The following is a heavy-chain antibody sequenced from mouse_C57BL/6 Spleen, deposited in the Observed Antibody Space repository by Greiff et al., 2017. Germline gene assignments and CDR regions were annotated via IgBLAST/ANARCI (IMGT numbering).Heavy chain of an antibody. D-gene: IGHD2-4*01. J-gene: IGHJ4*01. CDR2: IRSKSNNYAT. Sequence: EVKLVESGGGLVQPKGSLQLSCAASGFSFNTYAMHWVRQAPGMGLEWVVRIRSKSNNYATYYADSVKDRFTISRDDSESMLYLQMNNLKTEDTAMYYCVRPYYDYDFYAMDYWGQGTSVAVSS. CDR1: GFSFNTYA. V-gene: IGHV10-1*01. CDR3: VRPYYDYDFYAMDY.